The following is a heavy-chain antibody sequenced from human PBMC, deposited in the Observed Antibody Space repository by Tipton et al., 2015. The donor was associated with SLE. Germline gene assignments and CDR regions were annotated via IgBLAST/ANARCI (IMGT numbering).Heavy chain of an antibody. D-gene: IGHD1-26*01. CDR3: ARLRGSCFDY. V-gene: IGHV4-59*01. J-gene: IGHJ4*02. CDR2: IYDSGGP. CDR1: DGSISRYY. Sequence: TLSLTCTVSDGSISRYYWSWIRQPPGKGPEWIGHIYDSGGPNYSPSLKSRVTISEDTSKNQFSLKLSSVTAADTAVYYCARLRGSCFDYWGQGTLVTVSS.